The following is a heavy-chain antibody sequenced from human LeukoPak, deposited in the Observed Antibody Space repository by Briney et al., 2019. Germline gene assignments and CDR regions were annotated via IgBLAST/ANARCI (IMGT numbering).Heavy chain of an antibody. J-gene: IGHJ4*02. Sequence: GGSLRLSCAASGFTFSNYSMNWVRQAPGKGLEWVSYISSSRSTIHYADSVKGRFTISRDNAKKSLYLQMNSLRAEDTAVYYCARDRRYYYDSSGHFDYWGQGALVTVSS. CDR3: ARDRRYYYDSSGHFDY. V-gene: IGHV3-48*01. CDR1: GFTFSNYS. D-gene: IGHD3-22*01. CDR2: ISSSRSTI.